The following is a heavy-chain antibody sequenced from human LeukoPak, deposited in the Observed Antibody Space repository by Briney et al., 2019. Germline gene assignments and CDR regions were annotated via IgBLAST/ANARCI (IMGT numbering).Heavy chain of an antibody. J-gene: IGHJ4*02. CDR1: GFTFSSYG. V-gene: IGHV3-33*01. CDR2: IWYDGSNK. Sequence: GRSLRLSCAASGFTFSSYGMHWVRQAPGKGLEGVAVIWYDGSNKYYADSVKGRFTISRDNSKNTLYLQMNSLRAEDTAVYYCARGIVDTAMVTLDYWGQGTLVTVSS. CDR3: ARGIVDTAMVTLDY. D-gene: IGHD5-18*01.